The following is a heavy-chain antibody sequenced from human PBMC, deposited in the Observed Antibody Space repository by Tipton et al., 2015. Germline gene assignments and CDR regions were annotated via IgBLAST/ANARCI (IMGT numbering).Heavy chain of an antibody. Sequence: TLSLTCTFSADSISNYYWSWIRQPPGKGLEWIGFIYYSGSTNYNPSLKSRVTMSVDTSKNQFSLKLTSVTAADTAVYYCARGGNNWFDPWGQGTLVTVSS. CDR2: IYYSGST. J-gene: IGHJ5*02. CDR3: ARGGNNWFDP. V-gene: IGHV4-59*01. D-gene: IGHD2-15*01. CDR1: ADSISNYY.